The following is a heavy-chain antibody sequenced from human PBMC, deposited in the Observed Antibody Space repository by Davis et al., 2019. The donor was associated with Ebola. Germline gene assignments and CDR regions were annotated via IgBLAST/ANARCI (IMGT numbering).Heavy chain of an antibody. D-gene: IGHD3-3*01. J-gene: IGHJ4*02. CDR3: ARYPRGDFWSGYYNYFDY. Sequence: GESLKISCKGSGYSFTSYWISWVRQMPGKGLEWMGRIDPSDSYTNYSPSFQGHVTISADKSISTAYLQWSSLKASDTAMFYCARYPRGDFWSGYYNYFDYWGQGTLVTVSS. V-gene: IGHV5-10-1*01. CDR1: GYSFTSYW. CDR2: IDPSDSYT.